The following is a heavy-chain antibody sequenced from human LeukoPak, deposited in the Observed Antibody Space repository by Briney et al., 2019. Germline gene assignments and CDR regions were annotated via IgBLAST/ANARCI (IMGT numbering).Heavy chain of an antibody. Sequence: GGSLRLSCAASGFTFSDYWMSWVRQAPGKGLEWVANINQRGGEKNYVDSVKGRFTISRDNSKNTLYLQMNSLRAEDTAVYYCAKVYCSSTSCFYDYWGQGTLVTVSS. CDR1: GFTFSDYW. J-gene: IGHJ4*02. D-gene: IGHD2-2*01. CDR2: INQRGGEK. CDR3: AKVYCSSTSCFYDY. V-gene: IGHV3-7*03.